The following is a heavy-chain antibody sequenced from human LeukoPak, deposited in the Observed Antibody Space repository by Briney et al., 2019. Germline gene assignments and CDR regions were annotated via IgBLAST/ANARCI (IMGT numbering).Heavy chain of an antibody. CDR1: GYSFTSYW. V-gene: IGHV5-51*01. J-gene: IGHJ4*02. CDR2: IYPGDSDT. CDR3: ARPSGMATITTGLDY. Sequence: GESLKISCKGSGYSFTSYWIGWVRQMPGKGLEWMGTIYPGDSDTRYSPSFQGQVTISADKSISTAYLQWSSLKASDTAMYYCARPSGMATITTGLDYWGQGTLVTVSS. D-gene: IGHD5-24*01.